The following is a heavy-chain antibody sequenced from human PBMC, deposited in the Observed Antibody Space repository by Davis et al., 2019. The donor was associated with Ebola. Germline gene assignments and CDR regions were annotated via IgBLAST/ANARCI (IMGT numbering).Heavy chain of an antibody. CDR2: ISGSGGST. Sequence: PGGSLRLSCAASGFTFSSYAMSWVRQAPGKGLEWVSAISGSGGSTYYADSVKGRFTISRDNSKNTLYLQMNSLRAEDTAVYYCARDEEDIVATTLYYYGMDVWGQGTTVTVSS. V-gene: IGHV3-23*01. CDR3: ARDEEDIVATTLYYYGMDV. J-gene: IGHJ6*02. D-gene: IGHD5-12*01. CDR1: GFTFSSYA.